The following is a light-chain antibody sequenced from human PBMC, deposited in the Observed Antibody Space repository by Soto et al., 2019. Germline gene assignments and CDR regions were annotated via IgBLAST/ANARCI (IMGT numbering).Light chain of an antibody. Sequence: DIQMTQSPSTLSGSVGDRVTITCLASQPISSWLAWYQQKPGKAPKLLIYKASTLKSGVPSRFSGSGSGTEFTLTISSLQPDDFATYYCQQYNSYTWTFGQGTKVDI. CDR3: QQYNSYTWT. V-gene: IGKV1-5*03. CDR2: KAS. J-gene: IGKJ1*01. CDR1: QPISSW.